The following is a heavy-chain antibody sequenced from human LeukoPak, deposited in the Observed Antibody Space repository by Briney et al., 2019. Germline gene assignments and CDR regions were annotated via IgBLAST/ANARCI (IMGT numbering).Heavy chain of an antibody. CDR2: ISSSSSYI. CDR3: AREDLGAYYDSSGPFDY. V-gene: IGHV3-21*01. CDR1: GFTFSSYS. Sequence: GGSLRLSCAASGFTFSSYSMNWVRQAPGKGLEWVSSISSSSSYIYYADSVKGRFTISRDNSKNTLYLQMNSLRAEDTAVYYCAREDLGAYYDSSGPFDYWGQGTLVTVSS. D-gene: IGHD3-22*01. J-gene: IGHJ4*02.